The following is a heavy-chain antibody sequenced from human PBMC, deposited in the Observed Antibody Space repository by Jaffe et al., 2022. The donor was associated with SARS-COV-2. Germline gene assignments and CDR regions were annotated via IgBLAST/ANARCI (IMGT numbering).Heavy chain of an antibody. Sequence: EVQLVESGGGLVKPGESLRLSCIGSGFTFLDYSMNWVRQAPGKGLEWVSSISGSDVKFYADSVQGRFTISRDNAKNSLYLQMNNLRAEDTAIYYCARDTNALDVWGQGTTVTISS. J-gene: IGHJ6*02. V-gene: IGHV3-21*02. D-gene: IGHD2-8*01. CDR2: ISGSDVK. CDR1: GFTFLDYS. CDR3: ARDTNALDV.